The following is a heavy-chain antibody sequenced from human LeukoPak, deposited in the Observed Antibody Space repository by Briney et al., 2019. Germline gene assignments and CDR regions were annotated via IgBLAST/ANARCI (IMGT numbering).Heavy chain of an antibody. Sequence: PGGSLRLSCVASGFTFVTYWMHWVRQVPGKGLVWVSRSNGDGSSTLYADSVKGRFTISRDNAKNTLYLQMNDLRVEDTAVYYCARSFWGLYYFDYWGQGTLVTASS. CDR1: GFTFVTYW. J-gene: IGHJ4*02. CDR2: SNGDGSST. D-gene: IGHD3-16*01. V-gene: IGHV3-74*01. CDR3: ARSFWGLYYFDY.